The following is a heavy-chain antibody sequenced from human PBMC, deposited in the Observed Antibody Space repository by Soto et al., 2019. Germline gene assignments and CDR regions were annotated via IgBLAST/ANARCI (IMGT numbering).Heavy chain of an antibody. CDR1: GFRFSSYS. J-gene: IGHJ4*02. Sequence: EVQLLESGGALVRPGGSLRLSCVGSGFRFSSYSMTWVRQAPGKGLEWVSAITGSGDRAYSADSVRGRFTISRDNSKNTLYLQMNSLRAEDTAVYYCGKDWAGIAVAGIDYWGQGTLVTVSS. V-gene: IGHV3-23*01. CDR3: GKDWAGIAVAGIDY. CDR2: ITGSGDRA. D-gene: IGHD6-19*01.